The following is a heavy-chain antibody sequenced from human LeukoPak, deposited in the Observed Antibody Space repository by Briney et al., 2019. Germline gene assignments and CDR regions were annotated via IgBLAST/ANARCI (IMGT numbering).Heavy chain of an antibody. CDR3: ARDKIGSSSGV. D-gene: IGHD6-6*01. Sequence: RGCLRLSCAASGFTFSSYSMNWVRQAPGKGLEWVSSLSSSSSYIYYADSVKGRFTISRDNAKNSLYLQMNSLKAEDTAVYYCARDKIGSSSGVWGKGTTVTVSS. J-gene: IGHJ6*04. CDR1: GFTFSSYS. CDR2: LSSSSSYI. V-gene: IGHV3-21*01.